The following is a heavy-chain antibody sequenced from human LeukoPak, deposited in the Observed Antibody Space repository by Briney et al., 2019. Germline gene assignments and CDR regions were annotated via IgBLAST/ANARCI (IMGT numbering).Heavy chain of an antibody. Sequence: PGGSLRLSCAASGFTFNSYGMHWVRQAPGKGLEWVAFIRYDGSKKYYADSVKGRFTISRDNSKNTLYLQMNSLRAEDTAVYYCAKVTGYSYDYWGQGTLVTVSS. V-gene: IGHV3-30*02. CDR3: AKVTGYSYDY. CDR2: IRYDGSKK. J-gene: IGHJ4*02. CDR1: GFTFNSYG. D-gene: IGHD5-18*01.